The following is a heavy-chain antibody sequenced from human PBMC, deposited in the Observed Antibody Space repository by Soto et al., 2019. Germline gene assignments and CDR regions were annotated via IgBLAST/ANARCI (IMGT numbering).Heavy chain of an antibody. D-gene: IGHD6-13*01. V-gene: IGHV3-23*01. J-gene: IGHJ4*02. CDR1: GFTFSSYA. CDR3: AKKARRIAAAGYYFDY. CDR2: ISGSGGST. Sequence: PGGSLRLSCAASGFTFSSYAMSWVRQAPGKGLEWVSAISGSGGSTYYADSVKGRFTISRDNSKNTLYLQMNSLRAEDTAVYYCAKKARRIAAAGYYFDYWGQGTLVTVSS.